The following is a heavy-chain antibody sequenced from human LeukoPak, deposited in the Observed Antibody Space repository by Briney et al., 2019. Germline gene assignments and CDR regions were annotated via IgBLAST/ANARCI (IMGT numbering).Heavy chain of an antibody. Sequence: GGSLRLSCAASGFTFGNSWVNWVRQAPGKGLVWVSLINADGSTTTYADSVKGRFTISRDNARNTLSPQMNSLTIEDTAVYYCVVVVEPPDSDGFDVWGQGTMITVSS. J-gene: IGHJ3*01. V-gene: IGHV3-74*01. D-gene: IGHD1-14*01. CDR2: INADGSTT. CDR1: GFTFGNSW. CDR3: VVVVEPPDSDGFDV.